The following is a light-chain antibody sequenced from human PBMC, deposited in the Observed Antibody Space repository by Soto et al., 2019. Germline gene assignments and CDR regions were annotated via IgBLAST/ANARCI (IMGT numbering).Light chain of an antibody. CDR3: QAPGT. V-gene: IGKV3-20*01. Sequence: EIVLTQSPGTLSLSPGERATLSCRASQSVSSSYLAWYQQKPGQAPRLLIYGASSRATGIPDRFSGSGSGTDFTLTISRLEPEDFAAYYCQAPGTFGQGTKLEIK. CDR1: QSVSSSY. CDR2: GAS. J-gene: IGKJ2*02.